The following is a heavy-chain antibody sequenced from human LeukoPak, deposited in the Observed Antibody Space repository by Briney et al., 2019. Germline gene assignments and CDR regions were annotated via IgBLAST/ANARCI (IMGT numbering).Heavy chain of an antibody. Sequence: PSETLSLTCTVSGGSISSYYWSWIRQPAGKGLEWIGRIYTSGSTNYNPSLKSRVTISVDTSKNQFSLKLSSVTAADTAVYYCASRIMVRGVSGSDWYFDLWGRGTLVTVSS. CDR1: GGSISSYY. V-gene: IGHV4-4*07. CDR3: ASRIMVRGVSGSDWYFDL. CDR2: IYTSGST. J-gene: IGHJ2*01. D-gene: IGHD3-10*01.